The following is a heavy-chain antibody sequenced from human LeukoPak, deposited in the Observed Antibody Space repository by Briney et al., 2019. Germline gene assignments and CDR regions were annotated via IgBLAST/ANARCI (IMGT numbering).Heavy chain of an antibody. CDR2: IGTAGDT. J-gene: IGHJ6*02. D-gene: IGHD2-2*01. CDR1: GFTFSSYD. CDR3: AREKVVPAGVNYYYYGMDV. Sequence: GGSLTLSCAASGFTFSSYDMHWVRQAAGKGLEWVSAIGTAGDTYYPGSVKGRFTISRENAKNSLYLQMNSLGAGDTAVYYCAREKVVPAGVNYYYYGMDVWGQGTTVTVSS. V-gene: IGHV3-13*04.